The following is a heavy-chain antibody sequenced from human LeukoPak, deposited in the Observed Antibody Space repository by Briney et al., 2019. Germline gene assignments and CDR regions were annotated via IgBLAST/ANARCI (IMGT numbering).Heavy chain of an antibody. D-gene: IGHD2-8*01. CDR1: GFTFSSYG. Sequence: PGGSLRLSCAASGFTFSSYGMHWVRQAPGKGLEWVAVIWYDGSNKYYADSVKGRFTISRDNSKNTLYMQMNSLRAEDTAVYYCAKDIVLMMYANGFDYWGQGTLVTVSS. CDR2: IWYDGSNK. J-gene: IGHJ4*02. CDR3: AKDIVLMMYANGFDY. V-gene: IGHV3-33*03.